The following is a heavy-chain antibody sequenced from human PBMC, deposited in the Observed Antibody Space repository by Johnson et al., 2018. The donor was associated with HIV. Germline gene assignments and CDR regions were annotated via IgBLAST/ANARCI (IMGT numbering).Heavy chain of an antibody. Sequence: QVQLVESGGGLVQPGGSLRLSCAASGFTFSSYAMHWVRQAPGKGLEWGAVIYSSAATNYADYVKGRFTISRDNSKNTLYLQMSSLRVEDTAVYYCARARTYYYGSGSYYVLDIWGQGTMVTVSS. J-gene: IGHJ3*02. CDR2: IYSSAAT. V-gene: IGHV3-30*14. CDR1: GFTFSSYA. CDR3: ARARTYYYGSGSYYVLDI. D-gene: IGHD3-10*01.